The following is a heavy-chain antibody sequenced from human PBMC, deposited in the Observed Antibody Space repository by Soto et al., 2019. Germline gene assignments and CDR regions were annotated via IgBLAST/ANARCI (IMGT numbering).Heavy chain of an antibody. CDR2: IYYDGSA. D-gene: IGHD3-22*01. J-gene: IGHJ4*02. CDR3: ARHSGNYHDSNGYLYY. CDR1: GGSISRSSYF. V-gene: IGHV4-39*01. Sequence: SENLSLTCTVSGGSISRSSYFWGWVRPAPGKGLEWIGSIYYDGSAYYNPSLKSRVTISVDTSKNQFSLKLTSVTAADTAVYYCARHSGNYHDSNGYLYYWGQGTLVTVSS.